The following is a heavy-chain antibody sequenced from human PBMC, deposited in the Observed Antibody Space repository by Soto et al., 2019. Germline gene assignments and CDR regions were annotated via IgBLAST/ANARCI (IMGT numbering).Heavy chain of an antibody. CDR1: GFSLRSDGVG. J-gene: IGHJ4*02. CDR3: AARAGDYGDFFDY. Sequence: QMTLKESGPTLVRPTQTLTLTCTFSGFSLRSDGVGVHWIRQPPGKALEWLALVYWDDDKRYSHSLRSRLTITGDTSRNQVVLTMTNMEPVDTATYDCAARAGDYGDFFDYSGQGTLVTVSS. D-gene: IGHD4-17*01. V-gene: IGHV2-5*02. CDR2: VYWDDDK.